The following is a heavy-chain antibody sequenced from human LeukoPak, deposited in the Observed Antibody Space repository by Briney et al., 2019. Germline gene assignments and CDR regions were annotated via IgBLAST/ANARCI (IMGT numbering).Heavy chain of an antibody. V-gene: IGHV3-9*01. J-gene: IGHJ6*02. D-gene: IGHD2-15*01. Sequence: GRSLRLSCVASGFTFDDYAMHWVRQAPGKGLEWVSGISWNGGSIGHADSVKGRFTISRDNAKNSLYLQMNSLRAEDTALYYCAKGGVVVAAKDYYGMDVWGQGTTVTVPS. CDR1: GFTFDDYA. CDR2: ISWNGGSI. CDR3: AKGGVVVAAKDYYGMDV.